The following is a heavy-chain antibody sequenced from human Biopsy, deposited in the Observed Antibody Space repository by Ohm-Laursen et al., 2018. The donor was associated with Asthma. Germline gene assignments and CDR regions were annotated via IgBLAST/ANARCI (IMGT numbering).Heavy chain of an antibody. CDR1: RFTFSSYG. J-gene: IGHJ4*02. Sequence: SLRLSCAASRFTFSSYGMHWVRQAPGKGLEWVAVIWCDGSNKYYADSVKGRFTISRDNSKNTLYLQMNSLRAEDTAVYYCARDFYDSSVYLHFDYWGQGTLVTVSS. CDR2: IWCDGSNK. D-gene: IGHD3-22*01. V-gene: IGHV3-33*01. CDR3: ARDFYDSSVYLHFDY.